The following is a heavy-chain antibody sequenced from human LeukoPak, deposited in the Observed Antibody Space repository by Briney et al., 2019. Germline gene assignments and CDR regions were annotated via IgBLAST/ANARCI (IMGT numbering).Heavy chain of an antibody. Sequence: GGSLRLSCASSGFTVSSNYMSWVRQAPGKGLEWVSVIYSGGSTYYADSVKGRFTISRDNSKNTLYLQMNSLRAEDTAVYYCARETDCTNGVCFHFDYWGQGTLVTVSS. J-gene: IGHJ4*02. CDR3: ARETDCTNGVCFHFDY. V-gene: IGHV3-66*01. D-gene: IGHD2-8*01. CDR2: IYSGGST. CDR1: GFTVSSNY.